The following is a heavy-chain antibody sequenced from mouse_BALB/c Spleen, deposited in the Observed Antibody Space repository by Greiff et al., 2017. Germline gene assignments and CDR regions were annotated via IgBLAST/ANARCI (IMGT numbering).Heavy chain of an antibody. D-gene: IGHD1-1*01. J-gene: IGHJ4*01. V-gene: IGHV1-7*01. CDR1: GYTFTSYW. Sequence: QLQQSGAELAKPGASVKMSCKASGYTFTSYWMHWVKQRPGQGLEWIGYINPSTGYTEYNQKFKDKATLTADKSSSTAYMQLSSLTSEDSAVYYCYYGSSYYAMDYWGQGTSVTVSS. CDR2: INPSTGYT. CDR3: YYGSSYYAMDY.